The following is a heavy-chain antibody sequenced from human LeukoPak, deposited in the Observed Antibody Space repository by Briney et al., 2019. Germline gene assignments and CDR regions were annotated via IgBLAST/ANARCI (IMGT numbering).Heavy chain of an antibody. Sequence: GGSLRLSCAASGFTFSSYAMHWVRQAPGKGLEWVAVISYDGSNKYYADSVKGRFTISRDDSKSIAYLQMNSLKTEDTAVYYCTREPNYYDSSGPDHYWGQGTLVTVSS. J-gene: IGHJ4*02. CDR3: TREPNYYDSSGPDHY. CDR1: GFTFSSYA. V-gene: IGHV3-30*04. D-gene: IGHD3-22*01. CDR2: ISYDGSNK.